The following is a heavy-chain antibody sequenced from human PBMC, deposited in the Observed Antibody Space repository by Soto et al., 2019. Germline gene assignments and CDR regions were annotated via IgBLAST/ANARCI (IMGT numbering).Heavy chain of an antibody. D-gene: IGHD3-22*01. V-gene: IGHV1-69*04. CDR2: IIPILGIA. CDR3: AREYDSSGYYPVTPSPG. Sequence: SVKVSCKASGGTFSSYTISWVRQAPGQGLEWMGRIIPILGIANYAQKFQGRVTITADKSTSTAYMELSSLRSEDTAVYYCAREYDSSGYYPVTPSPGWGQGTLVTVSS. CDR1: GGTFSSYT. J-gene: IGHJ4*02.